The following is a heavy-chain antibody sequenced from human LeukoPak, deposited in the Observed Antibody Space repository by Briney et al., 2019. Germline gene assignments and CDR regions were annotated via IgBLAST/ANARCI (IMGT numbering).Heavy chain of an antibody. CDR3: ATHSATGYVFDYFDF. V-gene: IGHV1-2*02. J-gene: IGHJ4*02. D-gene: IGHD5-12*01. Sequence: VASVKVSCKTSGDTYSDYYIHWVRQAPGQGLEWMGRIKSDDTTYAPNFQGRVAMIKDTSISTAYMELSSLRSDDTAVYYCATHSATGYVFDYFDFWGQGTQVIVPS. CDR1: GDTYSDYY. CDR2: IKSDDT.